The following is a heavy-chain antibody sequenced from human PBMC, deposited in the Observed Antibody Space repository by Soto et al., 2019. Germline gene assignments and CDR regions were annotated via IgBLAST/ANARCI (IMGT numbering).Heavy chain of an antibody. Sequence: SETLSLTCTVSGGSISSYYCSWIRQPPGKGLEWIGYIYYSGSTNYNPSLKSRVTISVDTSKNQFSLKLSSVTAADTAVYYCARLYCSSTSCLYYMDVWGKGTTVTVSS. D-gene: IGHD2-2*01. V-gene: IGHV4-59*01. CDR3: ARLYCSSTSCLYYMDV. CDR2: IYYSGST. CDR1: GGSISSYY. J-gene: IGHJ6*03.